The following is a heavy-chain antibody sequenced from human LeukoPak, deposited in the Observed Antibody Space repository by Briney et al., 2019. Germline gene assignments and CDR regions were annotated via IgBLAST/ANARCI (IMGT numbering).Heavy chain of an antibody. CDR3: ARGRGYSFGWIGEKLLDY. CDR1: GFTFSSHW. CDR2: INSDGSST. V-gene: IGHV3-74*03. J-gene: IGHJ4*02. D-gene: IGHD5-18*01. Sequence: PGGSLRLSCEASGFTFSSHWMHWVRQAPGKGLVWVSRINSDGSSTTYADSVKGRFTISRDNAKNTLYLQVNSLRAEDTAVYHCARGRGYSFGWIGEKLLDYWGQGTLVTVSS.